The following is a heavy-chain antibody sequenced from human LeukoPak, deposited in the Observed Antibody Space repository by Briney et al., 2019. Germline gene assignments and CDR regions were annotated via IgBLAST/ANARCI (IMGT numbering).Heavy chain of an antibody. D-gene: IGHD3-10*01. CDR2: INPSGGST. Sequence: ASVKVSCKASGYTFTSYYMHWVRQAPGQGLEWMGIINPSGGSTSYAQKFQGRVTMTRDMSTSTVCMELSSLRSEDTAVYYCAREGRLMVRGVKWFDPWGQGTLVTVSS. V-gene: IGHV1-46*01. CDR1: GYTFTSYY. CDR3: AREGRLMVRGVKWFDP. J-gene: IGHJ5*02.